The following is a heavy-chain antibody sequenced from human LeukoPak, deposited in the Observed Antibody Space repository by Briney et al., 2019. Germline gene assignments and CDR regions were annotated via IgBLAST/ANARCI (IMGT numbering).Heavy chain of an antibody. V-gene: IGHV3-23*01. Sequence: GGSLRLSCAASGFIFSRYGMSWVRQAPGKGLEWVSAISGSGGTTYYADSVKGRFTVSRDNSKNTVYLQITSVRAEDTGVYYCAKDHLPGIVVADRDYWGQGTLATVSS. J-gene: IGHJ4*02. CDR2: ISGSGGTT. CDR3: AKDHLPGIVVADRDY. D-gene: IGHD6-19*01. CDR1: GFIFSRYG.